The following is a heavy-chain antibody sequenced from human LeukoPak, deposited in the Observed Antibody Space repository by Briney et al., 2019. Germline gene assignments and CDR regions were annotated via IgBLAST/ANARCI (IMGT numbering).Heavy chain of an antibody. CDR3: ARDRVITEVYYYYYGMDV. Sequence: SQTLSLTCAISGDSVSSNSAAWNWIRQSPSRGLEWLGRTYYRSKWYNDSAVSVKSRITINPDTSKNQFSLQLNSVTPEDTAVYYCARDRVITEVYYYYYGMDVWGQGTTVTVSS. D-gene: IGHD3-22*01. CDR1: GDSVSSNSAA. V-gene: IGHV6-1*01. J-gene: IGHJ6*02. CDR2: TYYRSKWYN.